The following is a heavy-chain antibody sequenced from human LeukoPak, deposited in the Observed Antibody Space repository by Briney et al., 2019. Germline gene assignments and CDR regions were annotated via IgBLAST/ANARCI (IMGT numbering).Heavy chain of an antibody. J-gene: IGHJ1*01. D-gene: IGHD3-22*01. Sequence: PGGSLRLSCAASGFTFSSYWMHWVRRAPGKGLVWVSRINSDGSSTSYADSVKGRFTISRDNAKNTLYLQMNSLRAEDTAVYYCARAGPYYYDSSGYYYSEYFQHWGQGTLVTVSS. CDR1: GFTFSSYW. CDR2: INSDGSST. V-gene: IGHV3-74*01. CDR3: ARAGPYYYDSSGYYYSEYFQH.